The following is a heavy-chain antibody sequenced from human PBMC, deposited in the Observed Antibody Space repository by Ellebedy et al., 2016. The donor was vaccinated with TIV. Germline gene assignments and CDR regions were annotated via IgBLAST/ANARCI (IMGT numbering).Heavy chain of an antibody. V-gene: IGHV3-7*01. CDR1: GFTFSNYW. J-gene: IGHJ5*02. D-gene: IGHD1-26*01. CDR2: IKQDGSEK. CDR3: ATDSGNYWSWFDP. Sequence: GESLKISCAASGFTFSNYWMSWVRQAPGKGLEWVANIKQDGSEKYYVDSVKGRFTISRDNAKNSLYLQMNSLRAEDTAVYYCATDSGNYWSWFDPWGQGTLVTVSS.